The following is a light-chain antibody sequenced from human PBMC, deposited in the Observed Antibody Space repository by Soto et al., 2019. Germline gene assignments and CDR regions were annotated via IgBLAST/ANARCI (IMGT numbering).Light chain of an antibody. Sequence: EIVLTQSPGTLSLSPGERATLSCRASQSVSSTYVAWYQQRPGQTPKLLIYEASTRATGIPDRFSGRGSGTDYTLTIDRLEPEDFAVYYCQQYGNSPQTVGQGTKVDIK. V-gene: IGKV3-20*01. CDR1: QSVSSTY. J-gene: IGKJ1*01. CDR2: EAS. CDR3: QQYGNSPQT.